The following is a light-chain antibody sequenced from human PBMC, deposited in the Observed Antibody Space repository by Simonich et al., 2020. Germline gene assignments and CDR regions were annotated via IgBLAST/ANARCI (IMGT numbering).Light chain of an antibody. V-gene: IGKV4-1*01. J-gene: IGKJ3*01. Sequence: DIVMTQSPDSLAVSLGERATINCKSSKSVLYSSNNKNYLAWYQQKPGQPPKLLIYGASTRESEVPDRFSGSGSGTDFTLTINSLQAEDVAVYYCQQYYSTPFTFGPGTKVDIK. CDR3: QQYYSTPFT. CDR2: GAS. CDR1: KSVLYSSNNKNY.